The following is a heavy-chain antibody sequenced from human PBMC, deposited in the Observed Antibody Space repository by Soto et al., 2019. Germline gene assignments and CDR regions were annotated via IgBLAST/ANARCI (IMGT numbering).Heavy chain of an antibody. D-gene: IGHD3-22*01. CDR1: GFSFSSYN. V-gene: IGHV3-48*02. CDR2: ISSSSSTI. Sequence: GGSLRLSCAASGFSFSSYNMIWVRQAPGKGLEWLSYISSSSSTIYYKDSVKGRFTISRDNARSSLFLQMNSLGDEDTAVYYCAKDPYDSSGYYFYWGQGTLVTVSS. CDR3: AKDPYDSSGYYFY. J-gene: IGHJ4*02.